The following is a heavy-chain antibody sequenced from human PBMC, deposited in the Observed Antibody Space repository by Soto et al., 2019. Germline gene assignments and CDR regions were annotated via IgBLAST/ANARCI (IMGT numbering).Heavy chain of an antibody. CDR2: IYYSGST. V-gene: IGHV4-59*01. Sequence: SETLSLTCTVSGGSISSYYWSWIRQPPGKGLEWIGYIYYSGSTNYNPSLKSRVTISVDTSKNQFSLELSSVTAADTAVYYCARHYGSGSYYNRHNWFDPWGQGTLVTVSS. D-gene: IGHD3-10*01. J-gene: IGHJ5*02. CDR3: ARHYGSGSYYNRHNWFDP. CDR1: GGSISSYY.